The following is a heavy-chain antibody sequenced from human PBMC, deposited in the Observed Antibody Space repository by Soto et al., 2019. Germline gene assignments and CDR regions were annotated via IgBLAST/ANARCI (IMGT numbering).Heavy chain of an antibody. CDR3: ARLNGPDHSGLDV. Sequence: QVQLQESGPGLVKPSGTLSLTCGVSGDSITSTNWWSWVRQPPGRGLEWIGEIYHSGTTHYNPSLKSQITILLDESTNQFSLNPSSVTAADTAVYYCARLNGPDHSGLDVWGQGTTVSVFS. D-gene: IGHD1-1*01. V-gene: IGHV4-4*02. CDR1: GDSITSTNW. CDR2: IYHSGTT. J-gene: IGHJ6*02.